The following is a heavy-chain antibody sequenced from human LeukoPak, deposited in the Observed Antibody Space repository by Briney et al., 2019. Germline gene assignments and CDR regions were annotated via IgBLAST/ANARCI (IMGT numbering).Heavy chain of an antibody. CDR1: GFTFSSYS. J-gene: IGHJ4*02. D-gene: IGHD3-10*01. V-gene: IGHV3-23*01. CDR2: ISGSGGST. CDR3: AKARKGLLWFGELLEY. Sequence: GGSLRLSCAASGFTFSSYSMNWVRQAPGKGLEWVSAISGSGGSTYYADSVKGRFTISRDNSKNTLYLQMNSLRAEDTAVYYCAKARKGLLWFGELLEYWGQGTLVTVSS.